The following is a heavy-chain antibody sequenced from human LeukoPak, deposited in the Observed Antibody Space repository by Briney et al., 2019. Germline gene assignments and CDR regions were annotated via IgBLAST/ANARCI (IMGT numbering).Heavy chain of an antibody. CDR2: ISGNGVST. J-gene: IGHJ6*03. CDR3: AKDGGEYYDILTGYYPRLYYMDV. V-gene: IGHV3-23*01. D-gene: IGHD3-9*01. CDR1: GFTFSSYA. Sequence: GGSLRLSCAVSGFTFSSYAMSWVRQAPGKGLEWVSGISGNGVSTDHADSVEGRFTISRDNSKNTVYLQMNSLRAEDTAVYYCAKDGGEYYDILTGYYPRLYYMDVWGKGTTVTISS.